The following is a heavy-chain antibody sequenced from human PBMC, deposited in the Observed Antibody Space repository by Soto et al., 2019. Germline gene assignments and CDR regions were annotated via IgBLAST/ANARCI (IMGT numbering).Heavy chain of an antibody. CDR3: ARVAYYYDSSGYFY. CDR1: GFTFSSYS. CDR2: ISPSSSSI. Sequence: HPGGSLRLSCAASGFTFSSYSMHWVRQAPGKGLEWVSYISPSSSSIYYADSVKGRFTISRDNAKNSLYLQMNSLRAEDTAVYYCARVAYYYDSSGYFYWGQGTLVTVPQ. J-gene: IGHJ4*02. V-gene: IGHV3-48*01. D-gene: IGHD3-22*01.